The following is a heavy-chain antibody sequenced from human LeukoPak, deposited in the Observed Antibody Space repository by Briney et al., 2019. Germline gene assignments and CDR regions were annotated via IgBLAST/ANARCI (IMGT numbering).Heavy chain of an antibody. CDR3: ARHAPDCNNTNCYYYYYMDV. V-gene: IGHV4-38-2*01. J-gene: IGHJ6*03. CDR2: IYRSGNT. Sequence: SETLSLTCAVSGYSISSDYYWGWIRQPPGKGLEWIGSIYRSGNTYYNPSLKSRVTISVDTSKNHFSLRLSSLTAADTAVYYCARHAPDCNNTNCYYYYYMDVWGKGTTVTVSS. D-gene: IGHD2-2*01. CDR1: GYSISSDYY.